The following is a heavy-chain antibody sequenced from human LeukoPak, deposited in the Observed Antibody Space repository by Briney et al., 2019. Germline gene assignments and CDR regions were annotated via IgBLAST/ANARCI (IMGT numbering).Heavy chain of an antibody. CDR3: ARDHEDCSGGRCHSISQDFYMDV. Sequence: GGSLRLSCAASGFTFSSCAIHWVRQAPGKGLEWVAIMWYDGSSRYFADSVKGRFTVSRDNSKNTLYLQMNSLRAEDTAVYYCARDHEDCSGGRCHSISQDFYMDVWGKVTTVTVSS. D-gene: IGHD2-15*01. CDR2: MWYDGSSR. V-gene: IGHV3-33*01. CDR1: GFTFSSCA. J-gene: IGHJ6*03.